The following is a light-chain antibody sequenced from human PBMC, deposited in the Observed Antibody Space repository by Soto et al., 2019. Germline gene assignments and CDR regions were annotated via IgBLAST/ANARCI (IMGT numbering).Light chain of an antibody. CDR1: QSVSKN. V-gene: IGKV3-15*01. CDR3: QQYNNWPIT. CDR2: GAS. J-gene: IGKJ5*01. Sequence: EIVFTQSPGTLSLSPGERATLSCRASQSVSKNYLAWYQQKPGQAPRLLIYGASNRATGIPDRFSGSGSGTEFTLTISSLQSEDFAVDYCQQYNNWPITFGQGTRLEIK.